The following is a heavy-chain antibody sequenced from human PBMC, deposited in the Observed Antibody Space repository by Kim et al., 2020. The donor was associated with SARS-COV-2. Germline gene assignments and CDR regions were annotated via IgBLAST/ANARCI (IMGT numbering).Heavy chain of an antibody. Sequence: PSLKSRVTISVDPSKDQFSLKLSSVTAADTAVYYCARGRGYYDSSGYYDYWGQGTLVTVSS. CDR3: ARGRGYYDSSGYYDY. J-gene: IGHJ4*02. V-gene: IGHV4-30-2*05. D-gene: IGHD3-22*01.